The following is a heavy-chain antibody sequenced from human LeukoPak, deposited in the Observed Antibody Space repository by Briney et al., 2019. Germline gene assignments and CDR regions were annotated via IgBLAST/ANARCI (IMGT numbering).Heavy chain of an antibody. CDR3: ARALDFWSGYYRSGMDV. V-gene: IGHV3-48*01. CDR2: ISSSSSTI. J-gene: IGHJ6*02. D-gene: IGHD3-3*01. Sequence: GGSLRLSCAASGFTFSSYSMNWVRQAPGKGLEWVSYISSSSSTIYYADSVKGRFTISRDNAKNSLYLQMNSLRAEDTAVYYCARALDFWSGYYRSGMDVWGQGNRVTVSS. CDR1: GFTFSSYS.